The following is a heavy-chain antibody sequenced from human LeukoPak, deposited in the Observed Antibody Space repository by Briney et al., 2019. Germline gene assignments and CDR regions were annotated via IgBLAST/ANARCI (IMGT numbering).Heavy chain of an antibody. Sequence: GGSLRLSCAASGFTFSSYAMSWVRQAPGKGLEWVSTFSGSGGNTYYADSVKGRFTISRDNSKNTLYLQMNSLRAEDTAVYYCATFKPPLDYWGQGTLVTVSS. CDR2: FSGSGGNT. V-gene: IGHV3-23*01. CDR1: GFTFSSYA. CDR3: ATFKPPLDY. J-gene: IGHJ4*02.